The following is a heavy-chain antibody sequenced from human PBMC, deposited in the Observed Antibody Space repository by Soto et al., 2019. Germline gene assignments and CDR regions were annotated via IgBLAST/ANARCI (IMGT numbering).Heavy chain of an antibody. J-gene: IGHJ5*02. V-gene: IGHV2-5*04. CDR3: ARLLTAALFSYDL. D-gene: IGHD2-21*02. Sequence: SGPTLEPTQTLTLTCTLSGFSHSTSGVAVGWIRQPPGQALEWLGHIYWNDDKYFSTSLKSRLSLSKDTSKNQVVLTMTNVDPLDTGTYYCARLLTAALFSYDLWGPGTLVTVSS. CDR2: IYWNDDK. CDR1: GFSHSTSGVA.